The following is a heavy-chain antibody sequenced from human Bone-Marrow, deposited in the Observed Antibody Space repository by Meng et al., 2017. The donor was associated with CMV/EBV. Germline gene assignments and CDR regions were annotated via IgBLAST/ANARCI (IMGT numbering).Heavy chain of an antibody. V-gene: IGHV3-21*01. CDR2: ISSSSSYI. D-gene: IGHD2-8*01. J-gene: IGHJ4*02. CDR1: GFTFSSYS. CDR3: ARDLGYCTNGVCSMDY. Sequence: GGSLRLSCAASGFTFSSYSMNWVRQAPGKGLEWVSSISSSSSYIYYADSVKGRFTISRDNAKNSLYLQMNSLRAEDTAVYYCARDLGYCTNGVCSMDYRGQGTLVTVSS.